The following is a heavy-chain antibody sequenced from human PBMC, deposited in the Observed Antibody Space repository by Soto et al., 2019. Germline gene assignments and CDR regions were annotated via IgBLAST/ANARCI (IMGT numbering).Heavy chain of an antibody. CDR1: GGSINSRGYY. J-gene: IGHJ4*02. V-gene: IGHV4-31*03. CDR3: ARYMIFGVAGNFDY. D-gene: IGHD3-3*01. CDR2: IYSSGST. Sequence: SETLSLTCSVSGGSINSRGYYWSWIRQYPGKGLEWIGYIYSSGSTIYNPSLKSRVTISLDTSKNQFSLNLSSVTAADTAVYYCARYMIFGVAGNFDYWGQGTLVTVS.